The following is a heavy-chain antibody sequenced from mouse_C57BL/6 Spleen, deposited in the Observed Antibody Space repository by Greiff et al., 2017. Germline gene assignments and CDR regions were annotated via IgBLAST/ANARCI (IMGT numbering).Heavy chain of an antibody. Sequence: VQLQQSRPELVKPGASVKMSCKASGYTFTDYNMHWVKQSHGKSLEWIGYINPNNGGTSYNQKFKGKATLTVNKSSSTAYMELRSLTSEDSAVYYCAREAAQAPDYWGQGTTLTVSS. J-gene: IGHJ2*01. D-gene: IGHD3-2*02. CDR2: INPNNGGT. CDR3: AREAAQAPDY. CDR1: GYTFTDYN. V-gene: IGHV1-22*01.